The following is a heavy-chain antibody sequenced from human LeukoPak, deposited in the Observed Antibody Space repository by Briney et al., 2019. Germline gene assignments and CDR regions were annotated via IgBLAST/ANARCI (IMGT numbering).Heavy chain of an antibody. D-gene: IGHD3-10*01. Sequence: ASVKVSCKASGYTFTSYDINWVRQATGQGLEWMGWMNPNSGNTGYAQKFQGRVTMTRNTSISTAYMELSSLRSEDTAVYYCARGRELLWFGELLYGNWFDPWGQGTLVTVSS. CDR1: GYTFTSYD. CDR2: MNPNSGNT. V-gene: IGHV1-8*01. J-gene: IGHJ5*02. CDR3: ARGRELLWFGELLYGNWFDP.